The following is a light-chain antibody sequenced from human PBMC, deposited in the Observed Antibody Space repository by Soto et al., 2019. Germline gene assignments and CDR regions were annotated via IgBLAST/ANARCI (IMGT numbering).Light chain of an antibody. V-gene: IGKV3-20*01. CDR2: GAS. Sequence: ERVMTQSPATLSASPGERVTLSCRASQSVASSVAWYQQKPGQAPRLIRYGASTRATGIPDRFSGSGSGTDFTLTISRLEPEDFAVYYCQQYGSSPITFGQGTRLEIK. J-gene: IGKJ5*01. CDR1: QSVASS. CDR3: QQYGSSPIT.